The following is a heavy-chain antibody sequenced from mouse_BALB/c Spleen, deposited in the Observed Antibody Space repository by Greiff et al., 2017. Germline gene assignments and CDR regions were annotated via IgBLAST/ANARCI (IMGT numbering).Heavy chain of an antibody. CDR3: ATRLREEAFAY. Sequence: VQLQQSGPGLVQPSQSLSITCTVSGFSLTSYGVHWVRQSPGKGLEWLGVIWSGGSTDYNAAFISRLSISKDNSKSQVFFKMNSLQANDTAIYYCATRLREEAFAYWGQGTLVTVSA. J-gene: IGHJ3*01. V-gene: IGHV2-2*02. D-gene: IGHD1-2*01. CDR2: IWSGGST. CDR1: GFSLTSYG.